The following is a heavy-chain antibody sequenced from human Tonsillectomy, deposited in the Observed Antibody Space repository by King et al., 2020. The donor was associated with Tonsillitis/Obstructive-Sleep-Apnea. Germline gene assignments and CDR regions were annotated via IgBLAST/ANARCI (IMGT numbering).Heavy chain of an antibody. CDR2: ISWNSGSI. J-gene: IGHJ4*02. V-gene: IGHV3-9*01. D-gene: IGHD3/OR15-3a*01. CDR1: GFTFDDYA. CDR3: AKDMDAAWAFDY. Sequence: QLVQSGGGLVQPGRSLRLSCAASGFTFDDYAMHWVRQAPGKGLEWVSGISWNSGSIGYAESVKGRFTISRDNAKNSLYLQMNSLRAEDTAVYYCAKDMDAAWAFDYWGQGTLVTVSS.